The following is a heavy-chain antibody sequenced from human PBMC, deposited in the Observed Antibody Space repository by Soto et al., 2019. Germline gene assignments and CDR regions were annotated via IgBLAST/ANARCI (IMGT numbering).Heavy chain of an antibody. V-gene: IGHV3-48*01. J-gene: IGHJ6*03. Sequence: GGSLRLSCAASGFTFSSYSMNWVRQAPGKGLEWVSYISSSSSTIYYADCVKGRFTISRDNAKNSLYLQMNSLRAEDTAVYYCAREVMSSALGGGYYYYYYMDVWGKGTTVTVSS. D-gene: IGHD3-16*01. CDR1: GFTFSSYS. CDR2: ISSSSSTI. CDR3: AREVMSSALGGGYYYYYYMDV.